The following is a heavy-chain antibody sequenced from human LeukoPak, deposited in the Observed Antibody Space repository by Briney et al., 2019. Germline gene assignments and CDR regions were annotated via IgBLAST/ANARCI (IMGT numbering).Heavy chain of an antibody. D-gene: IGHD3-16*01. V-gene: IGHV4-34*01. J-gene: IGHJ4*02. CDR3: ARWGWGFFDY. CDR2: INHSGST. Sequence: SETLSLTCAVYGGSLSGYYWSWIRQPPGKGLEWIGEINHSGSTNYNPSLKSRVTISVDTSKNQFSLKLSSVTAADTAVYYCARWGWGFFDYWGQGTLVTVSS. CDR1: GGSLSGYY.